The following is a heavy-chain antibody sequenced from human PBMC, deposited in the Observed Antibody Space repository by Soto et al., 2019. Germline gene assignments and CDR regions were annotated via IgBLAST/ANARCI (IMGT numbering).Heavy chain of an antibody. CDR2: IYFTGST. D-gene: IGHD5-18*01. Sequence: QVQLQESGPGLVKPSETLSLTCTVSGGSISTYYWSWIRQPPGEGLEWIAYIYFTGSTNYNPSLKSRVTIAVDTSKNEISLKLSSVSAADTAVYYCARVSLGYSYSLFDYWGQGTLVTVSS. J-gene: IGHJ4*02. V-gene: IGHV4-59*01. CDR1: GGSISTYY. CDR3: ARVSLGYSYSLFDY.